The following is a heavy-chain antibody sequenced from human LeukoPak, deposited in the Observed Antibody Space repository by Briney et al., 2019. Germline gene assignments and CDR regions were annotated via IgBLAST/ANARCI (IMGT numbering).Heavy chain of an antibody. V-gene: IGHV3-74*01. D-gene: IGHD3-3*01. Sequence: GGALRLSCAASGFTFRSYWMHWVRQAPGKGLVWVSRINSDGSSIAYADSVKGRYTISRDNAKNTLYLQMRSLRAEDTAVYYCARDRVDFWSGYDAFDIWGQGTMVTVSS. J-gene: IGHJ3*02. CDR2: INSDGSSI. CDR3: ARDRVDFWSGYDAFDI. CDR1: GFTFRSYW.